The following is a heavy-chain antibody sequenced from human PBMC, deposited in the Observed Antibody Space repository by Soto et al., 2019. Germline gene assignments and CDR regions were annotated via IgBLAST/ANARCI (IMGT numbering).Heavy chain of an antibody. J-gene: IGHJ4*02. D-gene: IGHD2-15*01. CDR3: ARDRYCSGGSCYSDD. Sequence: ASVKVSCKASGYTFTSYGISWVRQAPGQGLEWMGWISAYNGNTNYAQKLQGRVTMTTDTSTSTAYMELRSLRSDDTAVYYCARDRYCSGGSCYSDDWGQGTLVTVSS. CDR2: ISAYNGNT. CDR1: GYTFTSYG. V-gene: IGHV1-18*01.